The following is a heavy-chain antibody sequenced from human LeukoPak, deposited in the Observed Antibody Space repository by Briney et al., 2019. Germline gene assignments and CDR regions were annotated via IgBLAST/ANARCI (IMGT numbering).Heavy chain of an antibody. V-gene: IGHV4-34*01. CDR1: GGSFSGYY. CDR2: VNHSGTT. CDR3: ARLGYSYGY. Sequence: SETLSLTCAVYGGSFSGYYWTWIRQPPGKGLEWIGEVNHSGTTYYNPSLKSRVTISVDTSKNQFSLKLSSVTAADTAVYYCARLGYSYGYWGQGTLVTVSS. J-gene: IGHJ4*02. D-gene: IGHD5-18*01.